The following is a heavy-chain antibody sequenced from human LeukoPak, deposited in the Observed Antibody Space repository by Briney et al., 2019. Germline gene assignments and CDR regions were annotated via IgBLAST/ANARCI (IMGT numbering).Heavy chain of an antibody. CDR3: ARGSGYTYGRFIFYY. CDR2: ISGDGGST. Sequence: PGGSLRLSCAASGFTFDDYAMHWLRQAPGKGLEWVSLISGDGGSTYYADSVKGRFTISIDNSKNSLYLQMNSLRTEDPALYYCARGSGYTYGRFIFYYWGQGTLVTVSS. D-gene: IGHD5-18*01. J-gene: IGHJ4*02. V-gene: IGHV3-43*02. CDR1: GFTFDDYA.